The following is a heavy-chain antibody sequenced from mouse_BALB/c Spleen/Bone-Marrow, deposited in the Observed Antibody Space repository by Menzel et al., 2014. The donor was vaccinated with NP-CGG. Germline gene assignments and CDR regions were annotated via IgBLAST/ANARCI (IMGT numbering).Heavy chain of an antibody. D-gene: IGHD2-1*01. CDR3: ARDINDNYNWYFDV. CDR1: GFTFTDYY. V-gene: IGHV7-3*02. Sequence: EVTLMESGGGLVQPGGSLRLSCATSGFTFTDYYMSWVRQPPGKALEWLGFFRNKANGYTTEYSASVKGRFTISRDNSQSILYLQMNTLRAEDSATYFCARDINDNYNWYFDVWGAGTTVTVSS. J-gene: IGHJ1*01. CDR2: FRNKANGYTT.